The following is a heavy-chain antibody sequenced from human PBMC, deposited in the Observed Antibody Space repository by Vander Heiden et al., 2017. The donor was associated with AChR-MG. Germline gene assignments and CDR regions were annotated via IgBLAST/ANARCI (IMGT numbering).Heavy chain of an antibody. CDR2: ISWNSGSI. Sequence: EVQLVESGGGLVQPGRSLRLSCAASGFTFDDYAMHWVRQAPGKGLEWVSGISWNSGSIGYADSVKGRFTISRDNAKNSLYLQMNSLRAEDTALYYCAKDEGSSGYYFDAFDIWGQGTMVTVSS. V-gene: IGHV3-9*01. CDR1: GFTFDDYA. D-gene: IGHD3-22*01. CDR3: AKDEGSSGYYFDAFDI. J-gene: IGHJ3*02.